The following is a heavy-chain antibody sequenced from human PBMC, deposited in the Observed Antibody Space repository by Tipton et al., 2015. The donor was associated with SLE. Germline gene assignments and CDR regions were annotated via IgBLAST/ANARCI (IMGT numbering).Heavy chain of an antibody. Sequence: TLSLTCTVSGGSISSVDYYWSWIRQPPGKGLEWIGYVYDIEFTNYNPSLKSRVTISLDTSKNQFSLKLSSVTAADTAVYYCARGGTYHDSSGNIDYWGQGTLVTASS. D-gene: IGHD3-22*01. CDR2: VYDIEFT. V-gene: IGHV4-61*08. J-gene: IGHJ4*02. CDR1: GGSISSVDYY. CDR3: ARGGTYHDSSGNIDY.